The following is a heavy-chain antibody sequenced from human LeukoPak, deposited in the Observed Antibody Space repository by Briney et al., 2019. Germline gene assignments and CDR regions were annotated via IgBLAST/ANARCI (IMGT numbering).Heavy chain of an antibody. CDR1: GFSLSRNY. V-gene: IGHV3-53*01. CDR2: IYSGGST. CDR3: ARDGGVPAYADGFDY. D-gene: IGHD2-2*01. Sequence: GGSLRLSCAASGFSLSRNYMSWVRQAPGKGLEWVSVIYSGGSTYYADSVKGRFTISRDNSKNTLYLQMNSLRAEDTAVYYCARDGGVPAYADGFDYWGQGTLVTVSS. J-gene: IGHJ4*02.